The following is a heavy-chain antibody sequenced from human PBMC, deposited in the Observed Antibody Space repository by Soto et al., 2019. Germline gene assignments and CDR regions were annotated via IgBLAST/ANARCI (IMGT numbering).Heavy chain of an antibody. CDR3: ARSVITARLHFDY. D-gene: IGHD6-6*01. CDR2: INHRGST. V-gene: IGHV4-34*01. Sequence: PETLSPTCALYVPSTSGYSSRCIRQPPGKGLEWCGEINHRGSTNYNPSPKSRVTISVETSKNHFSLKLSSVTAADTAVYHCARSVITARLHFDYWGQGTLFTVS. J-gene: IGHJ4*02. CDR1: VPSTSGYS.